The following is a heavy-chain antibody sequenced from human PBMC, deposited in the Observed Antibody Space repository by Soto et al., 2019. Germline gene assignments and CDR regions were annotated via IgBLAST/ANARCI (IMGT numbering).Heavy chain of an antibody. CDR2: IWYDGSNK. CDR3: ARDSMIAAAGPFDY. V-gene: IGHV3-33*01. J-gene: IGHJ4*02. Sequence: QVQLVESGGGVVQPGRSLRLSCAASGFTFSSYGMHWVRQAPGKGLEWVAVIWYDGSNKYYADSVKGRFTISRDNSKNTLYLQMTSLRAEDTAVYYCARDSMIAAAGPFDYWGQGTLVTVSS. D-gene: IGHD6-13*01. CDR1: GFTFSSYG.